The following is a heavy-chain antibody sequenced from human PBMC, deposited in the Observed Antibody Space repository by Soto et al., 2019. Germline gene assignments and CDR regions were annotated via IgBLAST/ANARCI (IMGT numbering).Heavy chain of an antibody. CDR1: GFTFSDYY. Sequence: GGSLRLSCAASGFTFSDYYMSWIRQAPGKGLEGVSYISSGSGYTNYADSVKGRFTISRDNAKNSLYLQMNSRRAEDTAVYYCAKEYGRLDYWGQGTLVTVSS. V-gene: IGHV3-11*06. CDR2: ISSGSGYT. D-gene: IGHD4-17*01. J-gene: IGHJ4*02. CDR3: AKEYGRLDY.